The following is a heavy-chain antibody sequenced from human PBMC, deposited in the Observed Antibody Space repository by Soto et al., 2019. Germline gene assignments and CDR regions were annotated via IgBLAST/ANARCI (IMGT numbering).Heavy chain of an antibody. CDR1: GYTFTGYY. J-gene: IGHJ6*02. Sequence: ASVKVSCKASGYTFTGYYMHWVRQAPGQGLEWMGWINPNSGGTNYAQKFQGWVTMTRDTSISTAYMELSRLRSDDTAVYYCARGGFGVSSSSWYVLASGMDVWGQGTTVTVYS. CDR2: INPNSGGT. D-gene: IGHD6-13*01. V-gene: IGHV1-2*04. CDR3: ARGGFGVSSSSWYVLASGMDV.